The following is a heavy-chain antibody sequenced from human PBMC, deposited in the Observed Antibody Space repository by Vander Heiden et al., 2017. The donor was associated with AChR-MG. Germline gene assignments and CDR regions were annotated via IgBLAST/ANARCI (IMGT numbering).Heavy chain of an antibody. D-gene: IGHD2-2*01. CDR2: IWYDGSNK. J-gene: IGHJ4*01. CDR1: GFTFSSYG. Sequence: QVQLVASGGGVVQPGRSLRLSCAASGFTFSSYGMHWVRQAPGKGLEWVAVIWYDGSNKDDADSVKGRFTISRDNSKNTLYLQMNSLRAEDKAVYYCAREKSRTTSLDYWGQGNLVTVSS. CDR3: AREKSRTTSLDY. V-gene: IGHV3-33*01.